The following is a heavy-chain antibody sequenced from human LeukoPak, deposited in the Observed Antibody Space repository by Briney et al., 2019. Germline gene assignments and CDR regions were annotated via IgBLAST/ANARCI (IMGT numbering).Heavy chain of an antibody. J-gene: IGHJ4*02. CDR2: IRYDGSNK. CDR1: GFTFSSYG. CDR3: AKDRDSGSYSIYYYFDY. V-gene: IGHV3-30*02. Sequence: GGSLRLSCAASGFTFSSYGMHWVRQAPGKGLEWVAFIRYDGSNKYYADSVKGRFTISRDNSKNTLYLQMNSLRAEDTAVYYCAKDRDSGSYSIYYYFDYWGQGTLVTVSS. D-gene: IGHD1-26*01.